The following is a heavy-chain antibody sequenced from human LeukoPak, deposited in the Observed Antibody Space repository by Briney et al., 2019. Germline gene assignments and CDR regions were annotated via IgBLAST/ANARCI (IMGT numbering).Heavy chain of an antibody. J-gene: IGHJ4*02. V-gene: IGHV3-30-3*01. D-gene: IGHD3-9*01. CDR2: ISYDGSNK. CDR3: ARGAYDILTGHDY. Sequence: PGRSLRLSCAASGFTFSSYAMHWVHQAPGKGLEWVAVISYDGSNKYYADSVKGRFTISRDNSKNTLYLQMNSLRAEDTAVYYCARGAYDILTGHDYWGQGTLVTVSS. CDR1: GFTFSSYA.